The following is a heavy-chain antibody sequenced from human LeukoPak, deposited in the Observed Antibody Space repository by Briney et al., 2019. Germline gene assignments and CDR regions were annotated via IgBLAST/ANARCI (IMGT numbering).Heavy chain of an antibody. CDR2: INSDGSST. J-gene: IGHJ4*02. CDR1: GFTFSSYW. CDR3: ARGFSGRRYYDFWSGYYTWESTDFDY. D-gene: IGHD3-3*01. Sequence: PGGSLRLSCAASGFTFSSYWMHWVRQAPGKGLVWVSRINSDGSSTSYADSVKGRFTISRDNAKNTLYLQMNSLRAEDTAVYYCARGFSGRRYYDFWSGYYTWESTDFDYWGQGTLVTVSS. V-gene: IGHV3-74*01.